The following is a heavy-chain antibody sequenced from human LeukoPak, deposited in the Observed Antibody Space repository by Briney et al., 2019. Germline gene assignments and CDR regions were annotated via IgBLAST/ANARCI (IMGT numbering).Heavy chain of an antibody. Sequence: GASVKVCYKASGYTFTSYYMHWVRQAPGQGLEWMGIINPSGGSTSYAQKFQGRVTMTRDTSTSTVYMELSSLRSEDTAVYYCARMPPYYYDSSGYYSGYWGQRTLVTVSS. D-gene: IGHD3-22*01. CDR3: ARMPPYYYDSSGYYSGY. CDR2: INPSGGST. V-gene: IGHV1-46*01. CDR1: GYTFTSYY. J-gene: IGHJ4*02.